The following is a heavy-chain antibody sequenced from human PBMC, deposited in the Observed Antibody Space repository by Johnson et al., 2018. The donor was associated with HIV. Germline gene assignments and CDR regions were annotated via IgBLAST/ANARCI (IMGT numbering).Heavy chain of an antibody. CDR1: GFTFSSYP. CDR2: ISYDGNNK. Sequence: QVQLVESGGGVVQPGRSLRLSCAASGFTFSSYPMHWVRQAPGKGLEWVAFISYDGNNKYYADSVKGRFTISRDNSKNMLYLQRNSLRAEDTAVYYCASRYTVDAFDIWGQGTGVTVSS. D-gene: IGHD1-1*01. CDR3: ASRYTVDAFDI. V-gene: IGHV3-30*04. J-gene: IGHJ3*02.